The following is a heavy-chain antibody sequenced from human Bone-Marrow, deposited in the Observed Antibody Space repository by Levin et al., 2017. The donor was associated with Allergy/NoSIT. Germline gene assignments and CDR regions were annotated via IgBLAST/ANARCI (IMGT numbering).Heavy chain of an antibody. CDR1: GFNVSTNS. D-gene: IGHD2-8*01. V-gene: IGHV3-53*01. J-gene: IGHJ4*02. CDR3: SSRRNGLGGSCFLCY. Sequence: GESLKISCAASGFNVSTNSMTWVRQAPGQGLEFVSFIYSSGSTYYADSVKGRFTISRDNSKNTVYLQMSSLRAEDTAFYYCSSRRNGLGGSCFLCYWGQGILVTVSS. CDR2: IYSSGST.